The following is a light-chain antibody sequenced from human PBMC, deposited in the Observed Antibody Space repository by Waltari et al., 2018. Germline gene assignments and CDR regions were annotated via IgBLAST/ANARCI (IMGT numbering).Light chain of an antibody. Sequence: QSALTQPASVSGSPGQSITISCTGTSSDIGSYNYVSWYQHHPGKAPKLMIFDVNNRPSGVSDRFSGSKSGNPASLTISGLQAEDEADYYCSSYTTTSTLLVVFGGGTKLTVL. J-gene: IGLJ2*01. CDR3: SSYTTTSTLLVV. V-gene: IGLV2-14*03. CDR2: DVN. CDR1: SSDIGSYNY.